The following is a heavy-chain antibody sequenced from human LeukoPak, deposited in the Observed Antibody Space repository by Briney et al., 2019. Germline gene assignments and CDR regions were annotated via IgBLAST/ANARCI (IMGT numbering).Heavy chain of an antibody. CDR1: GYTYTGDY. V-gene: IGHV1-2*02. J-gene: IGHJ6*03. CDR2: INPNSGGT. CDR3: ARTNGERITIFGVVTSYYYYMDV. Sequence: ASVRVSCKASGYTYTGDYMQWVRQAPGKGLEWMGWINPNSGGTKCAQKFQGRVTMTRDTSISTAYMELSRLRSDDTAVYYCARTNGERITIFGVVTSYYYYMDVWSKGTTVTVSS. D-gene: IGHD3-3*01.